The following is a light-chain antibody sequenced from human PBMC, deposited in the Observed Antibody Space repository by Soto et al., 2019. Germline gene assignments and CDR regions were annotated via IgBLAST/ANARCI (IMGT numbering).Light chain of an antibody. CDR3: CSYAGSITFT. CDR1: SSDVGNYNL. J-gene: IGLJ2*01. CDR2: ETR. V-gene: IGLV2-23*02. Sequence: QSALTQTASVSGSPGQSITISCTGTSSDVGNYNLVSWYQHHPGKAPRLIIFETRKRPSGVSDRFSVSKSGNTASLTISGLQAEDEATYYCCSYAGSITFTFGGGTKLAVL.